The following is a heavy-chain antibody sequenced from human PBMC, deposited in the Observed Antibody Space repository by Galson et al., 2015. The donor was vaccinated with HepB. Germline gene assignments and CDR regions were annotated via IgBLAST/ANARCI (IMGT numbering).Heavy chain of an antibody. CDR3: ARWGDSSGYYWALYAFDI. V-gene: IGHV4-59*01. D-gene: IGHD3-22*01. J-gene: IGHJ3*02. CDR1: GGSISSYY. Sequence: ETLSLTCTVSGGSISSYYWSWIRQPPGKGLEWIGYIYYSGSTNYNPSLKSRVTISVDTSKNQFSLKLSSVTAADTAVYYCARWGDSSGYYWALYAFDIWGQGTMVTVSS. CDR2: IYYSGST.